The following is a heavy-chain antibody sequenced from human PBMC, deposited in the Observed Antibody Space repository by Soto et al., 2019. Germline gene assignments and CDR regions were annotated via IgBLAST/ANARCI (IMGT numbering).Heavy chain of an antibody. CDR2: IYYSGST. V-gene: IGHV4-59*01. CDR3: ARVSPGVLRYFDDGRNWFDP. Sequence: ETLSLTCTVSGGSISSYYWSWIRQPPGKGLEWIGYIYYSGSTNYNPSLKSRVTISVDTSKNQFSPKLSSVTAADTAVYYCARVSPGVLRYFDDGRNWFDPWGQGTLVTVSS. CDR1: GGSISSYY. D-gene: IGHD3-9*01. J-gene: IGHJ5*02.